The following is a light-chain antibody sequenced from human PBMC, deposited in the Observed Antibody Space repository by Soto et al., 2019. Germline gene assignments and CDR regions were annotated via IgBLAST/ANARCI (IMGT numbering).Light chain of an antibody. CDR2: DAS. Sequence: EIVLTQSPATLSLSPGERATLSCRASQSVGSYLAWYQQKRGQAPRLLIYDASNRATGIPARFSGSGSETDFTLTISSLEPEDFAVYYCQQRRNWPPITFGQGTRLEIK. CDR3: QQRRNWPPIT. V-gene: IGKV3-11*01. CDR1: QSVGSY. J-gene: IGKJ5*01.